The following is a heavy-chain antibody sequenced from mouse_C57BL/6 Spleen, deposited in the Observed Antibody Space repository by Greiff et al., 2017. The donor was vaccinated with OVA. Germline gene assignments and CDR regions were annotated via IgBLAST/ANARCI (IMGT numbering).Heavy chain of an antibody. V-gene: IGHV1-50*01. J-gene: IGHJ3*01. D-gene: IGHD3-1*01. Sequence: QVQLQQPGAELVKPGASVKLSCKASGYTFTSYWMQWVKQRPGQGLEWIGEIDPSASYTNYNQKFKGKATMTVDTSSSTAYMQLSSLTSEDSAVYYCARLGLREYAYWGQGTLVTVSA. CDR2: IDPSASYT. CDR1: GYTFTSYW. CDR3: ARLGLREYAY.